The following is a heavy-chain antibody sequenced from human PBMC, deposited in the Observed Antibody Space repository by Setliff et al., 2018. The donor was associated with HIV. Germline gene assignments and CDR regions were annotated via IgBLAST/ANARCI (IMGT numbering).Heavy chain of an antibody. D-gene: IGHD3-16*01. CDR3: AKEAIYVGYVDY. Sequence: PGGSLRLSCTASGFTFRNFCMSWVRQAPGKGLEWVAKIKEDGSEKYYADSVKGRFTISRDNSKNTLYLQINSLRAEDTAVYYCAKEAIYVGYVDYWGQGTRVTVSS. CDR2: IKEDGSEK. CDR1: GFTFRNFC. V-gene: IGHV3-7*03. J-gene: IGHJ4*02.